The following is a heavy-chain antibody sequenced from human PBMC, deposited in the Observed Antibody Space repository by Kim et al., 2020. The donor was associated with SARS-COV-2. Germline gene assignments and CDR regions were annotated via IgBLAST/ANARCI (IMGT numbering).Heavy chain of an antibody. CDR1: SDSFSAYY. Sequence: SETLSLTCTVSSDSFSAYYWSWIRHLPGKGLEWIGYIFYGGDTNYNPSLKSRVTISWDTSRNQFSLDLTSMIDADTAVYYCARSEGRASWHQFDYWGQGILVTVSS. CDR3: ARSEGRASWHQFDY. V-gene: IGHV4-59*01. J-gene: IGHJ4*02. CDR2: IFYGGDT.